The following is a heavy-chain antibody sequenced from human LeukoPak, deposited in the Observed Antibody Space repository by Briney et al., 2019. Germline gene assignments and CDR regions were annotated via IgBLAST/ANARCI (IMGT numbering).Heavy chain of an antibody. V-gene: IGHV1-2*02. CDR1: GYTFTGYY. Sequence: ASVKVSCKASGYTFTGYYMHWVRQAPGRGLEWMGWINPNSGGTNYAQKFQGRVTMTRDTSISTAYMELSRLRSDDTAVYYCARDPPKRGCSGGSCYSFASFVDPWGQGTLVTVSS. CDR3: ARDPPKRGCSGGSCYSFASFVDP. D-gene: IGHD2-15*01. J-gene: IGHJ5*02. CDR2: INPNSGGT.